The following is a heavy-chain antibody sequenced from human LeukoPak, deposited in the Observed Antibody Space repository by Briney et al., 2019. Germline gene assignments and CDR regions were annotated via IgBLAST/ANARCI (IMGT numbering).Heavy chain of an antibody. V-gene: IGHV4-59*12. Sequence: SETLSLTCTVSGGSISSYYWSWIRQPPGKGLEWIGYIYYSGSTNYNPSLKSRVTISVDTSKNQFSLKLSSVTAADTAVYYCASVVVVAATSRAEYFQHWGQGTLVTVSS. D-gene: IGHD2-15*01. CDR2: IYYSGST. CDR3: ASVVVVAATSRAEYFQH. J-gene: IGHJ1*01. CDR1: GGSISSYY.